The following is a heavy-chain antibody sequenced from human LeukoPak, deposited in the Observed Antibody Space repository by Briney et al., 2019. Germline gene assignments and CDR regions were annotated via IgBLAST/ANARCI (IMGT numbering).Heavy chain of an antibody. V-gene: IGHV3-21*01. CDR2: ISSSSSYI. D-gene: IGHD3-9*01. CDR3: ARGRFKYGYFVGRLDY. Sequence: PGGSLRLSCAASGFTFSSYSMNWVRQAPGKGLEWVSSISSSSSYICYADSVKGRFTISRDNAKNSLYLQMNSLRAEDTAVYYCARGRFKYGYFVGRLDYWGQGTLVTVSS. J-gene: IGHJ4*02. CDR1: GFTFSSYS.